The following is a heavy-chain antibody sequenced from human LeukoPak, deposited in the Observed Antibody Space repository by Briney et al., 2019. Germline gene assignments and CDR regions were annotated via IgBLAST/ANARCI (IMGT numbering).Heavy chain of an antibody. CDR1: GGTFSSYA. Sequence: GASVKVSCKASGGTFSSYAISWVRQAPGQGLEWMGGIIPIFGTANYAQKFQGRVTITADESTSTAYMELSSLRSEDTAEYYCARTRITMVRGAPGGIFDYWGQGTLVTVSS. CDR2: IIPIFGTA. J-gene: IGHJ4*02. D-gene: IGHD3-10*01. CDR3: ARTRITMVRGAPGGIFDY. V-gene: IGHV1-69*13.